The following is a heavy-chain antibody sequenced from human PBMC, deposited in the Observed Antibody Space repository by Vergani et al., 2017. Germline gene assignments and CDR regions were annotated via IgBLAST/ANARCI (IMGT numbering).Heavy chain of an antibody. J-gene: IGHJ5*02. CDR1: GFTSAGYA. Sequence: EVQLEESGGGLVLTGRSLRLSCVASGFTSAGYAMHWVRQAPGKGLEWVSGISWNSNSIGYADSVKGRFTISRDNAKNSLYLQMNSLRAEDTALYYCAKELGTSSGCGWFDPWGQGTLVTVSS. CDR3: AKELGTSSGCGWFDP. D-gene: IGHD6-6*01. V-gene: IGHV3-9*02. CDR2: ISWNSNSI.